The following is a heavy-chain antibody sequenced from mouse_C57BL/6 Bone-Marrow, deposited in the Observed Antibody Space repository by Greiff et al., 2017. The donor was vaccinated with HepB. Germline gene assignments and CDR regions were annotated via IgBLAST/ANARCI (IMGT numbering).Heavy chain of an antibody. J-gene: IGHJ3*01. CDR2: IHPSDSDT. CDR1: GYTFTSYW. Sequence: QVQLQQPGAELVKPGASVKVSCKASGYTFTSYWMHWVKQRPGQGLEWIGRIHPSDSDTNYNQKFKGKATLTVDKSSRTAYMQLSSLTSEDSAVYYCANGLWLRRGFAYWGQGTLVTVAA. V-gene: IGHV1-74*01. CDR3: ANGLWLRRGFAY. D-gene: IGHD2-2*01.